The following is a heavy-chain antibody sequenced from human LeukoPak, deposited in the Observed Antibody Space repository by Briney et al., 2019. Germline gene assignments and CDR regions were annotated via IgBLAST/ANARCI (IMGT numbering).Heavy chain of an antibody. V-gene: IGHV3-66*02. CDR3: ARDATGRYDFWSGYYYYYYYMDV. Sequence: GGSLRLSCAASGFTVSSNYMSWVRQAPGKGLEWVSVIYSGGSIYYADSVKGRFTISRDNSKNTLYLQMNSLRAEDTAVYYCARDATGRYDFWSGYYYYYYYMDVWGKGTTVTVSS. D-gene: IGHD3-3*01. J-gene: IGHJ6*03. CDR2: IYSGGSI. CDR1: GFTVSSNY.